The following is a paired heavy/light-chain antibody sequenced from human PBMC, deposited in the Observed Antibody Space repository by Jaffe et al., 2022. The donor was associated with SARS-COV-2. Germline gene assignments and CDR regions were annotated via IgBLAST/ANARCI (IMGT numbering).Light chain of an antibody. J-gene: IGKJ1*01. Sequence: EIVLTQSPDTLSLSPGERATLSCRASQSVSTYLAWYQQKPGQAPRLLIYGASSRVTGIPDRFSGSGSGTDFSLTIGRLEPEDFAVYFCQHYDNSRTFGQGTKVEIK. V-gene: IGKV3-20*01. CDR1: QSVSTY. CDR2: GAS. CDR3: QHYDNSRT.
Heavy chain of an antibody. CDR2: ISSSGDTI. CDR3: ARGHHGLEY. CDR1: GLIFSDYY. V-gene: IGHV3-11*01. Sequence: QVQLVESGGGLVKTGGSLRLSCAVSGLIFSDYYMTWIRQAPGKGLEWVSHISSSGDTIYYADSVKGRFTISRDNAKNSLYLQMNSLRAEDTAIYYCARGHHGLEYWGQGTLVTVSS. J-gene: IGHJ4*02.